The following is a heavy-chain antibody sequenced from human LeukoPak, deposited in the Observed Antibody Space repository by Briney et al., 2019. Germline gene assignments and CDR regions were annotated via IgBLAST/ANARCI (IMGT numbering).Heavy chain of an antibody. J-gene: IGHJ4*02. CDR1: GYSFTSYW. D-gene: IGHD5-18*01. CDR3: ARQERIQLWLPDY. CDR2: IYPGDSDT. Sequence: GESLKISCKGSGYSFTSYWIGWVRQMPRKGLEWMGIIYPGDSDTRYSPSFQGQVTISADKSISTAYLQWSSLKASDTAMYYCARQERIQLWLPDYWGQGTLVTVSS. V-gene: IGHV5-51*01.